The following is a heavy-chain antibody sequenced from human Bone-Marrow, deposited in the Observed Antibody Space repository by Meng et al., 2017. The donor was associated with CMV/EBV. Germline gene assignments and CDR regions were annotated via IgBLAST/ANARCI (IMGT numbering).Heavy chain of an antibody. Sequence: SETPSLTCAVYGGSFSGYYWSWIRQPPGKGLEWIGEINHSGSTNYNPSLKSRVTISVDTSKNQFSLRLSSVTAADTAVYYCARGRGSSSLYYYYGMDVWGQGTTVTVSS. D-gene: IGHD6-6*01. J-gene: IGHJ6*02. CDR3: ARGRGSSSLYYYYGMDV. V-gene: IGHV4-34*01. CDR1: GGSFSGYY. CDR2: INHSGST.